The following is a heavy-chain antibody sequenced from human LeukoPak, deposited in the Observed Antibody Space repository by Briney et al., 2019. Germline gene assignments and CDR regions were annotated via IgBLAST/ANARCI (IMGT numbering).Heavy chain of an antibody. D-gene: IGHD2-15*01. CDR1: GFTFSSYG. J-gene: IGHJ6*03. CDR3: ARESGAATPYYYYYMDV. Sequence: PGGSLRLSCAASGFTFSSYGMHWVRQAPGKGLEWVSSISSSSSYIYYADSVKGRFTISRDNAENSLYLQMNSLRAEDTAVYYCARESGAATPYYYYYMDVWGKGTTVTVSS. CDR2: ISSSSSYI. V-gene: IGHV3-21*01.